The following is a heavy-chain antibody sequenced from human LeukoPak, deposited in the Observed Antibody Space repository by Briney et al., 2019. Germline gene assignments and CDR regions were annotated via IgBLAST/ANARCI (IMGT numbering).Heavy chain of an antibody. Sequence: HPGGSLRLSCAASGFTFSIHGMHWVRQTPGKGLEWVALISYDGSNKYYADSVKGRFTISRDNSKNTLYLQMNSLRPEDTAVYYCAREERDGYNYYWYFDLWGRGTLVTVSS. J-gene: IGHJ2*01. CDR3: AREERDGYNYYWYFDL. CDR2: ISYDGSNK. D-gene: IGHD5-24*01. CDR1: GFTFSIHG. V-gene: IGHV3-30*03.